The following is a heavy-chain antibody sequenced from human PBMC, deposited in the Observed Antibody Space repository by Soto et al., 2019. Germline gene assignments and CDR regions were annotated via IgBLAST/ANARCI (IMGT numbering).Heavy chain of an antibody. J-gene: IGHJ6*02. V-gene: IGHV4-59*01. CDR2: IYYSGST. CDR1: GGSISSYS. CDR3: ARGDYYYCHMGV. Sequence: SETLSLTCTVSGGSISSYSWSWVRQPPGKGLEWIGYIYYSGSTNYNPSLKSRVAISVDTSKNQFSLRLTSVTAADTAVYFCARGDYYYCHMGVWGQGTTVTV.